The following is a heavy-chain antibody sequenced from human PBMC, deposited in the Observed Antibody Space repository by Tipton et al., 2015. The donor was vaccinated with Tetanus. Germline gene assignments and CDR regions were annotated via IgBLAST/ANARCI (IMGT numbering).Heavy chain of an antibody. Sequence: TLSLTCTVSGGPISSGGYYWSWIRQHPGKGLEWIGDIYNSGSTYYNPSLKSRVTISVDTSKNQFSLKLNSVTAADTAVYYCARDQARGARGWNYFDCWGQGSLVTVSS. CDR2: IYNSGST. CDR3: ARDQARGARGWNYFDC. J-gene: IGHJ4*02. V-gene: IGHV4-31*03. D-gene: IGHD1-26*01. CDR1: GGPISSGGYY.